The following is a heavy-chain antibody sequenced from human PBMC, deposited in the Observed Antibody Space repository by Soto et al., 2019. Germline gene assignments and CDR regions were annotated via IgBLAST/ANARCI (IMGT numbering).Heavy chain of an antibody. D-gene: IGHD6-13*01. Sequence: GGSLRLSCAASGFTFSDYYMSWIRQAPGKGLEWVSYISSSGSTIYYADSVKGRFTISRDNAKNSLYLQMNSLRAEDTAVYYCARDMGGGWFSGSSWGAGRDDAFDIWGQGTMVTVSS. J-gene: IGHJ3*02. CDR1: GFTFSDYY. CDR2: ISSSGSTI. CDR3: ARDMGGGWFSGSSWGAGRDDAFDI. V-gene: IGHV3-11*01.